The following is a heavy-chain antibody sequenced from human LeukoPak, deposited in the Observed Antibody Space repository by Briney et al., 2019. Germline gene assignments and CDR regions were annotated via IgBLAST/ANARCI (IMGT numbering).Heavy chain of an antibody. J-gene: IGHJ6*03. V-gene: IGHV4-59*01. CDR2: IYYSGST. Sequence: SETLCLSCTLSVDALSGYDWSCIPQPPGKGVWWVGYIYYSGSTNYNPSLKSRVTISVDTSKNQFSLKLSSVTAADTAVYFCARVFERRTDYYMDVWGKGTTVTVSS. CDR3: ARVFERRTDYYMDV. CDR1: VDALSGYD.